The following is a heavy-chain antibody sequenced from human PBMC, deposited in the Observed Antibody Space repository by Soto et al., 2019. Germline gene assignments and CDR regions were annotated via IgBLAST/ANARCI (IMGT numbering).Heavy chain of an antibody. CDR1: GFTFSSYA. D-gene: IGHD1-26*01. CDR2: ISGSGGST. CDR3: AKVNSGSYYVFDY. V-gene: IGHV3-23*01. J-gene: IGHJ4*02. Sequence: GGSLRLSCAASGFTFSSYAMSWVRQAPGKGLEWVSAISGSGGSTYYADSVKGRFTISRDNSKNTLYLQMNGLRAEDTAVYYCAKVNSGSYYVFDYWGQGTLVTVSS.